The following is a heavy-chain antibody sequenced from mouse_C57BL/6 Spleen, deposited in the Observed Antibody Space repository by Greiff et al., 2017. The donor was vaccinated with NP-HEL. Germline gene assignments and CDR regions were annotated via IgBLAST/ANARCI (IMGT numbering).Heavy chain of an antibody. CDR2: ISSGSSTI. J-gene: IGHJ4*01. Sequence: EVQRVESGGGLVKPGGSLKLSCAASGFTFSDYGMHWVRQAPEKGLEWVAYISSGSSTIYYADTVKGRFTISRDNAKNTLFLQMTSLRSEDTAMYYCARRGIYDGYYNYAMDYWGQGTSVTVSS. V-gene: IGHV5-17*01. CDR3: ARRGIYDGYYNYAMDY. CDR1: GFTFSDYG. D-gene: IGHD2-3*01.